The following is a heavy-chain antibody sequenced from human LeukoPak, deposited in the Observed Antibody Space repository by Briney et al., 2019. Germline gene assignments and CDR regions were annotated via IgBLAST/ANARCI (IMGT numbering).Heavy chain of an antibody. CDR1: GGTFSSYA. V-gene: IGHV1-69*06. D-gene: IGHD1-26*01. CDR2: IIPIFGTA. Sequence: SVRVSCKASGGTFSSYAISWVRQAPGQGLEWMGGIIPIFGTANYAQKFQGRVTMTEDTSTDTAYMELSSLRSEDTAVYYCATDLGARELLAGGLDFDYWGQGTLVTVSS. CDR3: ATDLGARELLAGGLDFDY. J-gene: IGHJ4*02.